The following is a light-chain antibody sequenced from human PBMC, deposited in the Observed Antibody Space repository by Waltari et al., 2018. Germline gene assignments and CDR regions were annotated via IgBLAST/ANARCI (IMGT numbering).Light chain of an antibody. CDR3: QQYYSTPQT. CDR1: QSVLYSSNNKNY. CDR2: WAS. V-gene: IGKV4-1*01. J-gene: IGKJ1*01. Sequence: DIVMTQSPDSLAVSLGERATINCKSRQSVLYSSNNKNYLAWYQQKPGQPPKLLIYWASTRESGVPDRFSGSGSGTDFTLTISSLQAEDVAVYYCQQYYSTPQTFGQGTKVDI.